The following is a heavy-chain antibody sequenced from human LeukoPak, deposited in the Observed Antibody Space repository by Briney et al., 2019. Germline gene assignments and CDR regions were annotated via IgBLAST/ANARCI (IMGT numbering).Heavy chain of an antibody. D-gene: IGHD1-1*01. J-gene: IGHJ3*02. V-gene: IGHV3-21*01. CDR3: AREFGDSFGTGTTGRFAAFDI. CDR2: ISSSSSYI. CDR1: GFTFSSYS. Sequence: PGGSLRLSCAASGFTFSSYSMNWVRQAPGKGLEWVSSISSSSSYIYYADSVKGRFTISRDNAKNSLYLQMNSLRAEDTAVYYCAREFGDSFGTGTTGRFAAFDIWGQGTMVTVSS.